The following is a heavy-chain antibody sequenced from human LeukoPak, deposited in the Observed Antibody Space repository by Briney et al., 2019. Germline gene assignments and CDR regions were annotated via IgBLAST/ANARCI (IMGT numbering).Heavy chain of an antibody. Sequence: SETLSLTCTVSGGSISSHYWSWIWQPPGKGLEWIGYIYYSGSTNYNPSLKSRVTISVDTSKNQFSLKLSSVTAADTAVYYCASLGGSGSYRGVIDYWGQGTLVTVSS. V-gene: IGHV4-59*11. D-gene: IGHD1-26*01. CDR3: ASLGGSGSYRGVIDY. CDR2: IYYSGST. J-gene: IGHJ4*02. CDR1: GGSISSHY.